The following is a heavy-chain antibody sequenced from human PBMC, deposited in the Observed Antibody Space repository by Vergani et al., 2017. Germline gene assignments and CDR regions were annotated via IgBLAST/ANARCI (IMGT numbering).Heavy chain of an antibody. CDR3: AKDRNRYCSSTSCYDAFDI. CDR1: GFTFSSYA. CDR2: ISGSGGST. J-gene: IGHJ3*02. V-gene: IGHV3-23*01. D-gene: IGHD2-2*01. Sequence: EVQLLESGGGLVQPGGSLRLSCAASGFTFSSYAMSWVRQAPGKGLEWVSAISGSGGSTYYADSAKGRFTISRDNSKNTLYLQMNSLRAEDTAVYYCAKDRNRYCSSTSCYDAFDIWGQGTMVTVSS.